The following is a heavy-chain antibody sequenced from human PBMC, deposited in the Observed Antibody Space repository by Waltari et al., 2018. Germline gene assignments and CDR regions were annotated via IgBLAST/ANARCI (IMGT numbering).Heavy chain of an antibody. V-gene: IGHV3-23*01. CDR3: AKDLGYCRSTSCYAFDY. CDR1: GFTFSSYA. CDR2: IRCSRGTA. J-gene: IGHJ4*02. Sequence: EVQLLESGGGLVQPGGSLRLSCAASGFTFSSYAMSWVRQAAGKGLEWLAAIRCSRGTAYNSACVKGRFTSSRDNSKHTLYLQRSSRRADDTAVYYCAKDLGYCRSTSCYAFDYWGQRTLVTVAS. D-gene: IGHD2-2*01.